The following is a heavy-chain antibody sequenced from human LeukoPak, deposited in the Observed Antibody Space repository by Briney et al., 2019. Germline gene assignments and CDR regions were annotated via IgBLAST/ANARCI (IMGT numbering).Heavy chain of an antibody. CDR1: GYTFTDYY. Sequence: ASVKVSCKASGYTFTDYYMHWVRQAPGQGFEWMGWINPNDGDTNYAQKFQCRVTMTRDTSISTAHMEVSRLRSDDTAVYYCARANFLYCSSSTCLFDYWGQGTLVTVSS. D-gene: IGHD2-2*01. J-gene: IGHJ4*02. V-gene: IGHV1-2*02. CDR3: ARANFLYCSSSTCLFDY. CDR2: INPNDGDT.